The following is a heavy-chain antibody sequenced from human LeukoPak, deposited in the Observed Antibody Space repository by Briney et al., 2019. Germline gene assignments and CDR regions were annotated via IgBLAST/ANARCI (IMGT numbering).Heavy chain of an antibody. V-gene: IGHV4-59*04. D-gene: IGHD4-17*01. CDR1: NGSISSDY. CDR3: ARLRGAMTPVTSDFDY. J-gene: IGHJ4*02. CDR2: GFYSGSA. Sequence: SETLSLTCTVSNGSISSDYWTWIRQPPGKGLEWIGSGFYSGSAYYNPSLKSRLTISVDTSKNQFSLDLSSVTAADTAVYFCARLRGAMTPVTSDFDYWGQGTLVTVSS.